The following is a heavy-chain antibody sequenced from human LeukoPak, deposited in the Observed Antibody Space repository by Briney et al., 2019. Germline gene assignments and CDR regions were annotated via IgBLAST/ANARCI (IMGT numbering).Heavy chain of an antibody. Sequence: GGSLRLSCAASGFTFSSYGMHWVRQAPGKGLEWVAVVSYDGSNTYYADSVKGRFTISRDNSKNTLYLQMNSLRAEDTAVYYCAKAARSWYESWFDPWGQGTLVTVSS. D-gene: IGHD6-13*01. V-gene: IGHV3-30*18. J-gene: IGHJ5*02. CDR2: VSYDGSNT. CDR3: AKAARSWYESWFDP. CDR1: GFTFSSYG.